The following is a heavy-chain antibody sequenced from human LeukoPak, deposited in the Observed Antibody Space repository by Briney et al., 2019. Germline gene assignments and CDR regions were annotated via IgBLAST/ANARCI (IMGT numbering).Heavy chain of an antibody. CDR1: GGSFGGYY. J-gene: IGHJ4*02. V-gene: IGHV4-34*01. CDR3: ARGGPDYGGNSGNDY. D-gene: IGHD4-23*01. Sequence: SETLSLTCAVYGGSFGGYYWSWIRQPPGKGLEWIGEINHSGGTNSNPSLKSRVTISVDTSKNQFSLKLTSVTAADTAVYYCARGGPDYGGNSGNDYWGQGTLVTVSS. CDR2: INHSGGT.